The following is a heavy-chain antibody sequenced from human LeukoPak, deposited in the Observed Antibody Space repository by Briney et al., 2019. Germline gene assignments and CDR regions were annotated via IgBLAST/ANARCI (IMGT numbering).Heavy chain of an antibody. V-gene: IGHV3-21*01. CDR1: GFTFSSYT. Sequence: PGGSLRLSCAGSGFTFSSYTLNWVRQAPGKGLEWVSSITSDSSYISYADSVKGRFTISRDNSKNTLYLQMNSLRAEDTAVYYCAKDLSVTYITMVRGQRSFDYWGQGTLVTVSS. CDR3: AKDLSVTYITMVRGQRSFDY. J-gene: IGHJ4*02. D-gene: IGHD3-10*01. CDR2: ITSDSSYI.